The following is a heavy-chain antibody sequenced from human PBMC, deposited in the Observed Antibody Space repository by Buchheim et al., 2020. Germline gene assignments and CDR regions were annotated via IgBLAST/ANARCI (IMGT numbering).Heavy chain of an antibody. CDR2: INILSDGT. CDR1: GYTFTHYY. J-gene: IGHJ4*02. V-gene: IGHV1-2*02. CDR3: ARALAGAYSAGDF. Sequence: QVHLDQSGPEVKEPGASVKISCKTSGYTFTHYYIHWVRQSPGHGLESIGWINILSDGTYYAPGLEGRVTMTRDTSTSTAYLEINGLLSDDTATYYCARALAGAYSAGDFWGQGTL. D-gene: IGHD2-15*01.